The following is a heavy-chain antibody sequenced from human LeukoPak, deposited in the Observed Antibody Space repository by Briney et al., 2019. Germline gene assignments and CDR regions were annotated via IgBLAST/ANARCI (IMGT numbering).Heavy chain of an antibody. CDR3: ARETSQKGAHYMDV. Sequence: SETLSLTCPVSGGSISSYYWSWIRQPPGKGLEWIGYIYYSGSTNYNPSLKSRVTISVDTSKNQFSLKLSSVTAADTAVYYCARETSQKGAHYMDVWGKGTTVTISS. V-gene: IGHV4-59*01. D-gene: IGHD3-16*01. J-gene: IGHJ6*03. CDR2: IYYSGST. CDR1: GGSISSYY.